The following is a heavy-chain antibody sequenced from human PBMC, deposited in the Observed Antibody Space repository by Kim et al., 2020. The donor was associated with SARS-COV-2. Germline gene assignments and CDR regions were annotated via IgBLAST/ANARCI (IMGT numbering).Heavy chain of an antibody. CDR1: GFTFSNYA. CDR3: GKGVGATSRGTFDL. Sequence: GGSLRLSCAASGFTFSNYAMSWVRQAPGKGLEWVSGIVTSGGSGGTTYYADSVKGRFTISRDNSKSTLYLQMNSLRVDDTAVYYCGKGVGATSRGTFDLWGQGTMVTVSS. CDR2: SGGSGGTT. J-gene: IGHJ3*01. V-gene: IGHV3-23*01. D-gene: IGHD1-26*01.